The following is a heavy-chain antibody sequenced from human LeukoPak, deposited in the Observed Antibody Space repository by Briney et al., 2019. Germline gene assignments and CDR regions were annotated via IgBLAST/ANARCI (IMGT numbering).Heavy chain of an antibody. J-gene: IGHJ6*03. CDR2: ISSSSSYI. CDR3: ARGIAAAGHYYYMDV. Sequence: GGSLRLSCAASGFTFSSYSMNWVRQAPGNGLEWVSSISSSSSYIYYADSVKGRFTISRDNAKNSLYLQMNSLRAEDTAVYYCARGIAAAGHYYYMDVWGKGTTVTVSS. D-gene: IGHD6-13*01. V-gene: IGHV3-21*01. CDR1: GFTFSSYS.